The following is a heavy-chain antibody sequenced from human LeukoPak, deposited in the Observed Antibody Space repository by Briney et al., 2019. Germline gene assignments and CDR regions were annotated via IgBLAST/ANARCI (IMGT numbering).Heavy chain of an antibody. Sequence: SETLSLTCAVSGYSISRGYFWGWIRQSPGKGLEWIGSILHSGSTSYNPSLKSRVTLSVDTSKNEFSLTLTSVTAADTAIYYCASPRGTYIDYWGQGTLVTVSS. CDR2: ILHSGST. CDR1: GYSISRGYF. J-gene: IGHJ4*02. CDR3: ASPRGTYIDY. V-gene: IGHV4-38-2*01. D-gene: IGHD3-16*01.